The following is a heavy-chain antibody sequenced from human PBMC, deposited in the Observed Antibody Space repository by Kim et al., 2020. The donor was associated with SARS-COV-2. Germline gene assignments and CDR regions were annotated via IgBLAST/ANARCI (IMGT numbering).Heavy chain of an antibody. CDR1: GGSFSGYY. D-gene: IGHD3-3*01. J-gene: IGHJ5*02. Sequence: SETLSLTCAVYGGSFSGYYWSWIRQPPGKGLEWIGEINHSGSTNYNPSLKSRVTISVDTSKNQFSLKLSSVTAADTAVYYCARGELDYDFWSGYYRGRWFDPWGQGTLVTVSS. CDR2: INHSGST. CDR3: ARGELDYDFWSGYYRGRWFDP. V-gene: IGHV4-34*01.